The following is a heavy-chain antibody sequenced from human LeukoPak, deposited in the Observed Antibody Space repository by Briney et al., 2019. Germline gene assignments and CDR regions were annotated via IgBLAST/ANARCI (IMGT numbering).Heavy chain of an antibody. V-gene: IGHV3-48*04. J-gene: IGHJ3*02. D-gene: IGHD3-3*01. CDR2: ISSSSSTI. CDR3: AKLLEYDFWSGLPRDAFDI. CDR1: GFTFSSYS. Sequence: GGSLRLSCAASGFTFSSYSMNWVRQAPGKGLEWVSYISSSSSTIYYADSVKGRFTISRDNAKNSLYLQMNSLRAEDTAVYYCAKLLEYDFWSGLPRDAFDIWGQGTMVTVSS.